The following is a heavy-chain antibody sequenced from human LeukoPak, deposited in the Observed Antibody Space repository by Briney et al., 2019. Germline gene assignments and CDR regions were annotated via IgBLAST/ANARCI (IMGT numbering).Heavy chain of an antibody. Sequence: GGSLRLSCAASGFTFSSYAMIWVRQAPGKGLEWVSAISGSGGDTYYADSVKGRFTIFRDNSKNTVYLRMNSLRAEDTAVYYCAKDPWGPRGYFDYWGQGTLVTVSS. J-gene: IGHJ4*02. V-gene: IGHV3-23*01. CDR2: ISGSGGDT. CDR3: AKDPWGPRGYFDY. D-gene: IGHD7-27*01. CDR1: GFTFSSYA.